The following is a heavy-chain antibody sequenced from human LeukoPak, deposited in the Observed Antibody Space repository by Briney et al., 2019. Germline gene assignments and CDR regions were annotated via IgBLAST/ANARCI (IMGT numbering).Heavy chain of an antibody. Sequence: SETLSLTCAVYGGSFSGYYWSWIRQPPGKGLEWIGEINHSGSTNYNPSLKSRVTISVDTSKNQFSLKLSSVTAADTAVCYCARASYSSSSIDPWGQRTLVTVSS. CDR1: GGSFSGYY. D-gene: IGHD6-13*01. CDR2: INHSGST. V-gene: IGHV4-34*01. CDR3: ARASYSSSSIDP. J-gene: IGHJ5*02.